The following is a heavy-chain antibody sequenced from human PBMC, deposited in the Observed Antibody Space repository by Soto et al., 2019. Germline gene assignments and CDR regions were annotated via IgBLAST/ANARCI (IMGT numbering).Heavy chain of an antibody. V-gene: IGHV3-73*02. CDR1: GLRFSGYA. J-gene: IGHJ4*02. CDR3: VSSRVLYYWLFNY. D-gene: IGHD3-22*01. CDR2: IRSKPNGYAT. Sequence: EVQLVESGGGWVQPGGSLKLSCATSGLRFSGYAMHWGRQADGQGLEWVGRIRSKPNGYATVYAASVTGRFTISRDDSKNTAYLEMDSLKIEETAVYYCVSSRVLYYWLFNYWGQGTLVTVSS.